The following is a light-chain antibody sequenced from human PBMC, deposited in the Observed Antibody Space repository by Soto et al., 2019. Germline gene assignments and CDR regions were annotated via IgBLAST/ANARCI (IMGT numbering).Light chain of an antibody. CDR1: QSIDSW. CDR2: DAS. Sequence: DITITQSPSTVSASARDRGNITCRASQSIDSWLAWYQQKPGKAPKLLIYDASNLQSGVPSRFSGSGSGTEFTLTISTLQPEDFATYYCQQLNNYPLTFGGGTKVDI. V-gene: IGKV1-5*01. CDR3: QQLNNYPLT. J-gene: IGKJ4*01.